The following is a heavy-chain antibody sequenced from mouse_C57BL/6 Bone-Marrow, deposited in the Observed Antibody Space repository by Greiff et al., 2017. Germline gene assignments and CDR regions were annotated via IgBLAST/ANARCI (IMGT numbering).Heavy chain of an antibody. V-gene: IGHV2-6*01. CDR2: IWGVGST. CDR3: PSFYGYDGAWFAY. J-gene: IGHJ3*01. CDR1: RFSLTSCG. Sequence: VMLVQSLPGLVARSKSLSITCTVSRFSLTSCGVDWVRQSPGRAMGWLGVIWGVGSTHYTSALKSRLTISKDNSKSQVFLKMHSLQTDDTAMYYCPSFYGYDGAWFAYRGQGTVVSVSA. D-gene: IGHD2-2*01.